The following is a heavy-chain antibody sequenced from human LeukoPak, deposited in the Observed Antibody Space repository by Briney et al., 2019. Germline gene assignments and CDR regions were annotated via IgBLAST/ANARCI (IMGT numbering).Heavy chain of an antibody. V-gene: IGHV3-21*01. CDR1: GFTFSSYS. J-gene: IGHJ4*02. Sequence: PGGSLRLSCAASGFTFSSYSMNWVRQAPGKGLEWVSSISSSSSYIYYADSVKGRFTISRDNAKNSLYLQMNSLRAEDMAVYYCARSSPSSGWDRAASYYFDYWGQGTLVTVSS. CDR2: ISSSSSYI. CDR3: ARSSPSSGWDRAASYYFDY. D-gene: IGHD6-19*01.